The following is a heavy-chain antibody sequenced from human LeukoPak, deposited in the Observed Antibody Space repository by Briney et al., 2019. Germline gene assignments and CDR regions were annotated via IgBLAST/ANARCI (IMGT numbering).Heavy chain of an antibody. CDR3: ALGVRGLYYFGLDV. CDR2: INPNTDST. D-gene: IGHD3-10*01. Sequence: ASVKVSSKASGHTFTNHFIHWVRQAPGQGLEWMGIINPNTDSTTYAQSFQGRVTMTRDTSTSTVYMELSSLRSEDTAVYYCALGVRGLYYFGLDVWGQGTTVTVSS. J-gene: IGHJ6*02. CDR1: GHTFTNHF. V-gene: IGHV1-46*01.